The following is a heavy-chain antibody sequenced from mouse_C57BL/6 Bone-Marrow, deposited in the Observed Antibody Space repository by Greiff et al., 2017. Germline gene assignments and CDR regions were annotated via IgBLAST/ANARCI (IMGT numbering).Heavy chain of an antibody. CDR2: IRNKANGYTT. CDR1: GFTFTDYY. Sequence: EVMLVESGGGLVQPGGSLSLSCAASGFTFTDYYMSWVRQPPGKALEWLGFIRNKANGYTTEYSASVKGRFTISRDNSQSSLYLQMNALRAEDSATYYCARYPHSNYVFDDWGQGTTLTVSS. J-gene: IGHJ2*01. V-gene: IGHV7-3*01. D-gene: IGHD2-5*01. CDR3: ARYPHSNYVFDD.